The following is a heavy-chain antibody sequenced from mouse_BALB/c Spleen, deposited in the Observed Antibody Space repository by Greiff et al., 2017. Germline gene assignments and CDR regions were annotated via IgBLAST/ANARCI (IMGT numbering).Heavy chain of an antibody. CDR2: ISSGSSNI. Sequence: EVQGVESGGGLVQPGGSRKLSCAASGFTFSSFGMHWVRQAPEKGLEWVAYISSGSSNIYYADTVKGRFTISRDNPKNTMFLLMTSLRSEDTAMYYCARDSDYYGSSFYAMDYWGQGTSVTVSS. J-gene: IGHJ4*01. V-gene: IGHV5-17*02. D-gene: IGHD1-1*01. CDR1: GFTFSSFG. CDR3: ARDSDYYGSSFYAMDY.